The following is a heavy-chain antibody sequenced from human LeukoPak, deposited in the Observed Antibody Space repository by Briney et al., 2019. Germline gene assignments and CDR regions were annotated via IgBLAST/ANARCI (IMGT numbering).Heavy chain of an antibody. CDR2: ISGSGGST. J-gene: IGHJ5*02. D-gene: IGHD4-17*01. Sequence: AGGSLRLSCAASGFTFSSYAMSWVRQAPGKGLEGVSTISGSGGSTYYADSVKGRFTISRDNSKNTLYMQMNSLRAEDMAVYNCAGYGDYVGEYNWFDPWGQGTLVTVSS. CDR3: AGYGDYVGEYNWFDP. V-gene: IGHV3-23*01. CDR1: GFTFSSYA.